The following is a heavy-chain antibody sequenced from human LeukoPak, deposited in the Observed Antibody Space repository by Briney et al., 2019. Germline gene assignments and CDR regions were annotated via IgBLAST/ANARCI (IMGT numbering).Heavy chain of an antibody. CDR2: IYYSENI. J-gene: IGHJ4*02. CDR3: AKTSYSYDRYFDY. CDR1: GGPVSSSSYW. Sequence: SETLSLTCTVSGGPVSSSSYWWSWIRQPPGKGLEWIGYIYYSENINYNPSLKSRVLMSVDTSKNQFSLKLSSVTAADTAVYYCAKTSYSYDRYFDYWGQGTLVTVSS. V-gene: IGHV4-61*01. D-gene: IGHD3-22*01.